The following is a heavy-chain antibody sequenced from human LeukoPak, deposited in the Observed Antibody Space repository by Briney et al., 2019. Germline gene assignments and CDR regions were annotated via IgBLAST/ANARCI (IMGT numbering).Heavy chain of an antibody. D-gene: IGHD3-9*01. J-gene: IGHJ4*02. Sequence: GGSLRLSCAASGFTFSSYGMHCVRHAPGKGLEWVAVIWYDGSNKYYADSVKGRFTISRDNSKNKLYLQMNSLRAEDTAVYYCARARGYDILTGYSDPHFDYWGQGTLVTVSS. CDR2: IWYDGSNK. V-gene: IGHV3-33*01. CDR3: ARARGYDILTGYSDPHFDY. CDR1: GFTFSSYG.